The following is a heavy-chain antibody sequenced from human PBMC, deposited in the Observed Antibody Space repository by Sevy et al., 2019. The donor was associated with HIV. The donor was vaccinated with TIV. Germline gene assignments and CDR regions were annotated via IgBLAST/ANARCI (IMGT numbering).Heavy chain of an antibody. CDR2: IYYSGST. CDR3: ARRTYSRTTFDY. D-gene: IGHD6-13*01. Sequence: SETLSLTCTVSGGSISSSTYYWAWIRQPPGKGLEWIGSIYYSGSTYYNPSLKSRVTISVDTSKNQFSLRLSSVTAADTAMYYCARRTYSRTTFDYWGQGTLVTVSS. V-gene: IGHV4-39*01. CDR1: GGSISSSTYY. J-gene: IGHJ4*02.